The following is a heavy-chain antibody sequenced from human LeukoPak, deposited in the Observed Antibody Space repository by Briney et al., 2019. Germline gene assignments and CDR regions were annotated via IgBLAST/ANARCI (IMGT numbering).Heavy chain of an antibody. D-gene: IGHD4-17*01. CDR3: AGLVYGDYPFDY. CDR1: GGTFSSYA. J-gene: IGHJ4*02. V-gene: IGHV1-69*13. Sequence: SVKVSCKASGGTFSSYAISWVRQAPGQGLEWMGGIIPIFGTANYAQKFQGRVTITADESTSTAYMELSSLRSEDTAVYYCAGLVYGDYPFDYWGQGTLATVSS. CDR2: IIPIFGTA.